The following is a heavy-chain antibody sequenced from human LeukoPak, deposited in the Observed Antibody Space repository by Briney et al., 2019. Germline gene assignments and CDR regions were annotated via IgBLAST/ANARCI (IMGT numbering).Heavy chain of an antibody. CDR3: ASLPVGGSGWYGIADNWFDP. D-gene: IGHD6-19*01. CDR2: INAGNGNT. V-gene: IGHV1-3*01. CDR1: GYTFTSYA. J-gene: IGHJ5*02. Sequence: GASVKVSCKASGYTFTSYAMHWVRQAPGQRLEWMGWINAGNGNTKYSQKFQGRVTITRDTSASTAYMELSSLRSEDTAVYYCASLPVGGSGWYGIADNWFDPWGQGTLVTVSS.